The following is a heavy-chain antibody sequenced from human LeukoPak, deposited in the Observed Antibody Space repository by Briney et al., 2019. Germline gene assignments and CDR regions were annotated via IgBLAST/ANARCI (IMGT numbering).Heavy chain of an antibody. CDR2: IYYSGST. V-gene: IGHV4-59*08. Sequence: SETLTLTCTVSGGSTSSYYWSWLRQPPGKGLVWVAYIYYSGSTKYNPSLESRVTISVDTSKNQFSLNLNSVTAADTAVYYCARHARNILNAYDIWGQGTMVTVSS. CDR1: GGSTSSYY. D-gene: IGHD2/OR15-2a*01. CDR3: ARHARNILNAYDI. J-gene: IGHJ3*02.